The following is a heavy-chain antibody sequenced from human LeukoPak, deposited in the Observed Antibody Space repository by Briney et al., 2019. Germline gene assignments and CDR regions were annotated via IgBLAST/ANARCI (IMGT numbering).Heavy chain of an antibody. Sequence: ASVRVSCKASGYTFIGYYMHWLRQVPGQGLEWMAWINPNGGDSAYAQNFQGRVTVTRDTTISTAYMELSRLRSDDTAVYFCARHLPGLGPDLWGQGPLVSVSS. V-gene: IGHV1-2*02. CDR3: ARHLPGLGPDL. CDR2: INPNGGDS. D-gene: IGHD6-19*01. CDR1: GYTFIGYY. J-gene: IGHJ1*01.